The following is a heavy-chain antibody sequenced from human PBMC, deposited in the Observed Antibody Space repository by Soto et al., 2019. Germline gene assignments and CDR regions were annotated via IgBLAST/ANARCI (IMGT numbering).Heavy chain of an antibody. Sequence: TLSLTCTVSGGSIRSYYWSWIRQPPGKGPEWFGYIYYSGSTNYNPSLKSRVTISVDTSKNQCSLKLSSVTAADTGVYYCAREGCSSTSCYPPYYYYGMDVWGRETTATV. J-gene: IGHJ6*02. CDR3: AREGCSSTSCYPPYYYYGMDV. CDR1: GGSIRSYY. D-gene: IGHD2-2*01. CDR2: IYYSGST. V-gene: IGHV4-59*01.